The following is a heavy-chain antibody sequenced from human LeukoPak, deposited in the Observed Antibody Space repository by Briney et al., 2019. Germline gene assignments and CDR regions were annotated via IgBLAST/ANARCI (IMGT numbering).Heavy chain of an antibody. D-gene: IGHD2-15*01. V-gene: IGHV5-51*01. CDR2: IYPADSDI. CDR3: ARQEYCSGGSCYTWFDP. Sequence: GESLKISCKGSGYSITNYWIAWVRQVPGKGLEWMGIIYPADSDIRYSPSFRGQVTISADKSISTAYLQWSSLKASDTAMYYCARQEYCSGGSCYTWFDPWGQGTLVTVSS. J-gene: IGHJ5*02. CDR1: GYSITNYW.